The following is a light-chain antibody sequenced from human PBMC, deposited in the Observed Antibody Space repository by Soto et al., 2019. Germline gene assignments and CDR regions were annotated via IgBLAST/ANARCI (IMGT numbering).Light chain of an antibody. J-gene: IGLJ1*01. CDR3: ISYTDRRSYL. V-gene: IGLV2-14*01. CDR2: EVT. CDR1: SSDVGAYNY. Sequence: QSVLTEPAAVSGSPGQTINIYCTGTSSDVGAYNYVSWYQHHPGKVPKLLIYEVTNRPSGVSDRFSGSKSGISASLTISGPQTEDEADYYCISYTDRRSYLFGTGTKVTVL.